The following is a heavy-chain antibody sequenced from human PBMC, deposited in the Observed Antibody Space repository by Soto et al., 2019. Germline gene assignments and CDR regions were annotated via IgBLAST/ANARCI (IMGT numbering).Heavy chain of an antibody. CDR2: IYWDDSK. V-gene: IGHV2-5*02. CDR1: GFSLSTSGVG. Sequence: QITLKESGPTLVRPTQTLTLTCAFSGFSLSTSGVGVGWIRQPPGKALEWLAVIYWDDSKHYIPSLRGRLTITKDTSKIQVVLTMTNMDPMDTGTYYCAHKGPEDWPLDYWGQGTLVTVSS. J-gene: IGHJ4*02. D-gene: IGHD3-9*01. CDR3: AHKGPEDWPLDY.